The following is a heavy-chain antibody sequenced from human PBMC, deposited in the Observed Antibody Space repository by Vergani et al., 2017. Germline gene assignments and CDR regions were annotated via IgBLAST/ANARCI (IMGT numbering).Heavy chain of an antibody. D-gene: IGHD1-26*01. CDR2: IYYSGST. CDR1: GGSISSVDYY. Sequence: QVQLQESGPGLVKPSQTLSLPCTVSGGSISSVDYYWSWIRQPPGKGLEWIGYIYYSGSTYYNPSLKSRVTISVDTSTNQFSLKLSSVTAADTAVYYCAGTSGSYYYYYGMDVWGQGTTVTVSS. V-gene: IGHV4-30-4*08. CDR3: AGTSGSYYYYYGMDV. J-gene: IGHJ6*02.